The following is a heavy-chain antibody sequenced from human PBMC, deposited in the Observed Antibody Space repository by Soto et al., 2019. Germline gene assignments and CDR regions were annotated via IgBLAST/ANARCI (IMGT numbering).Heavy chain of an antibody. CDR1: GYTLTELS. J-gene: IGHJ6*03. CDR3: ATEQSRGGGSWFYYYMDV. CDR2: FDPEDGET. D-gene: IGHD2-15*01. V-gene: IGHV1-24*01. Sequence: ASVKVSCNVSGYTLTELSMHWVRQAPGKGLEWMGGFDPEDGETIYAQKFQGRVTMTEDTSTDTAYMELSSLRSEDTAVYYCATEQSRGGGSWFYYYMDVWGKGTTVTVSS.